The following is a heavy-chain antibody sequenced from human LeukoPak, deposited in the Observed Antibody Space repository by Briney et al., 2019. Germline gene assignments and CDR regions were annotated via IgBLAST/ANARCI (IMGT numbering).Heavy chain of an antibody. CDR2: IYSGGST. D-gene: IGHD2-2*01. CDR3: ARGSVISSSSDY. CDR1: GFTVSSNY. J-gene: IGHJ4*02. Sequence: GSLRLSCAASGFTVSSNYMSWVRQAPGKGLEWVSVIYSGGSTYYADSVKGRFTISRDNSKNTLYLQMNSLRAEDTAVYYCARGSVISSSSDYWGQGTLVTVSS. V-gene: IGHV3-66*01.